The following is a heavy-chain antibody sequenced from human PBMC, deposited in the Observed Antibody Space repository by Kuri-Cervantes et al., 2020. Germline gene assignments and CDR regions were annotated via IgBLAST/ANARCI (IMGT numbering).Heavy chain of an antibody. Sequence: SETLSLTCAVSGGSISSGGYSWSWIRQPPGKGLEWIGYIYHSGSTYYNPSLKSRVTISVDRSKNQSSLKLSSVTAADTAVYYCARVGGVAAMAFDIWGQGTMVTVSS. CDR3: ARVGGVAAMAFDI. J-gene: IGHJ3*02. V-gene: IGHV4-30-2*01. CDR2: IYHSGST. D-gene: IGHD2-15*01. CDR1: GGSISSGGYS.